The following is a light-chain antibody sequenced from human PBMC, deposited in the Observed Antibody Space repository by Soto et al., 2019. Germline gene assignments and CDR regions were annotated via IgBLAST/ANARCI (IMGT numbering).Light chain of an antibody. Sequence: EIVMTQSPATLSVSPGERATLSCRASQSVSSNLAWYQKKPGQAPRLLIYGASTRTTGIPARFSGSGSGTEFTLTISSLQSEDFAVYYLQQYNNWPPYTFGQGTQLEIK. J-gene: IGKJ2*01. CDR1: QSVSSN. CDR3: QQYNNWPPYT. V-gene: IGKV3-15*01. CDR2: GAS.